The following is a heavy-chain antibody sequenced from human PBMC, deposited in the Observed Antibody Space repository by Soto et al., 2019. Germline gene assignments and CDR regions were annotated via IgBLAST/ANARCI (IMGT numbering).Heavy chain of an antibody. V-gene: IGHV1-18*01. J-gene: IGHJ6*02. CDR3: ARRDSSGSYYYYYGMDV. Sequence: ASVKVSCKASGYTFTSYGISWVRQAPGQGLEWMGWISAYNGNTNYAQKLQGRVTMTTDTSTSTAYMELRSLRSDGTAVYYCARRDSSGSYYYYYGMDVWGQGTTVTVSS. D-gene: IGHD3-22*01. CDR1: GYTFTSYG. CDR2: ISAYNGNT.